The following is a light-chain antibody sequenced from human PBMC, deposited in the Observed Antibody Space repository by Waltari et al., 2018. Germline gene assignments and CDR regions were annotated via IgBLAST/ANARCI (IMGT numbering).Light chain of an antibody. Sequence: EIVMTQSPATLSVSLGERVTLSCRASQSVSSNLAWYQQRPGQAPRLLIHGASTRATSIPARFSGSGSGTEFTLTISSLQSEDFAVYYCQQYNNWPRTFGQGTKLEIK. J-gene: IGKJ2*01. CDR2: GAS. CDR1: QSVSSN. V-gene: IGKV3-15*01. CDR3: QQYNNWPRT.